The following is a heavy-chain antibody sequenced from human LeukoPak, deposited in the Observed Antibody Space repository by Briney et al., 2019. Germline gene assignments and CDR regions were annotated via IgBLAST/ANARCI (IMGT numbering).Heavy chain of an antibody. J-gene: IGHJ6*02. V-gene: IGHV3-66*01. Sequence: GGSLRLSCAASGFTVSSNYMSWVRQAPGKGLEWVSVIYSGGSTYYADSVKGRFTISRDNSKNTLYLQMNSLRAEDTAVYYCARGYSSSWPYYYYGMDVWGQGTTVTVSS. CDR3: ARGYSSSWPYYYYGMDV. CDR2: IYSGGST. D-gene: IGHD6-13*01. CDR1: GFTVSSNY.